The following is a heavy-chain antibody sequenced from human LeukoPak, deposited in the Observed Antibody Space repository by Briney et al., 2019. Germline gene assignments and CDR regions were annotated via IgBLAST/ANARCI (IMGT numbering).Heavy chain of an antibody. CDR1: GFTFDDYA. CDR2: ISWNSGSI. J-gene: IGHJ6*02. D-gene: IGHD2-2*01. V-gene: IGHV3-9*01. CDR3: AKRCGSTSCYVESFYPFYSFGLDV. Sequence: GGSLRLSCAASGFTFDDYAMHWVRQAPGKGLEWVSGISWNSGSIGYADSVKGRFTISRDNSKNTLYLQVNRLRAGDTAVYYCAKRCGSTSCYVESFYPFYSFGLDVWGQGTTVTVSS.